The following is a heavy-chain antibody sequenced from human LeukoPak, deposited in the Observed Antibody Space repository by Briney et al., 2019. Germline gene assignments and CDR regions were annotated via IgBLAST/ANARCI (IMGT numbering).Heavy chain of an antibody. V-gene: IGHV4-59*01. D-gene: IGHD6-19*01. CDR2: IYYSGST. J-gene: IGHJ5*02. CDR3: ARNRYIAVAGLDHPGFDP. CDR1: GGSISSYY. Sequence: PSETLSLTCSVSGGSISSYYWSWIRQPPGKGLEWIGYIYYSGSTNYNPSLKSRVTISVDTSKNQSSLRLSSVTAADTAVYYCARNRYIAVAGLDHPGFDPWGQGTLVTVSS.